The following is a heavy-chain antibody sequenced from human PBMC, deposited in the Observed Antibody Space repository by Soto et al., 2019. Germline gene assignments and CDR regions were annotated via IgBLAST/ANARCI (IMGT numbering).Heavy chain of an antibody. V-gene: IGHV3-48*03. CDR1: GFTFSNYE. Sequence: PGESLRLSCAASGFTFSNYELNWVRQAPGKGLEWLSYITNSGSNIYYADSVQGRFTISRDNAKNSLYLQMNSLRAEDTAVYYCARGMYTSGSFDYWGQGTLVTVSS. CDR2: ITNSGSNI. CDR3: ARGMYTSGSFDY. J-gene: IGHJ4*02. D-gene: IGHD6-19*01.